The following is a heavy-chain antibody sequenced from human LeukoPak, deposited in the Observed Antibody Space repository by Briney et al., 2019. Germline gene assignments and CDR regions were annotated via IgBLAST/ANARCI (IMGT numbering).Heavy chain of an antibody. CDR3: ARRSGGYSSGWYISH. Sequence: GESLKISCKGSGYSFTSYWIGWVRQMPGRGLEWMGIIYPGDSDTRYSPSFQGQVTISADKSISTAYLQWSSLKASDTAMYYCARRSGGYSSGWYISHWGQGTLVTVSS. D-gene: IGHD6-19*01. V-gene: IGHV5-51*01. CDR2: IYPGDSDT. J-gene: IGHJ4*02. CDR1: GYSFTSYW.